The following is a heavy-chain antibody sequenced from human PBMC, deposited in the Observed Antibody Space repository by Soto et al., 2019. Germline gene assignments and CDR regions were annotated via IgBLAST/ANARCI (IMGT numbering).Heavy chain of an antibody. CDR2: MNPNSGNT. D-gene: IGHD3-3*01. J-gene: IGHJ5*02. Sequence: ASVKVSCKGSGYTFTSYDINWVRQATGQGLEWMGWMNPNSGNTGYAQKFQGRVTMTRNTSISTAYMELSSLRSEDTAVYYCASETAPYYDFWSGYYQYNWFDPWGQGTLVTVSS. CDR1: GYTFTSYD. V-gene: IGHV1-8*01. CDR3: ASETAPYYDFWSGYYQYNWFDP.